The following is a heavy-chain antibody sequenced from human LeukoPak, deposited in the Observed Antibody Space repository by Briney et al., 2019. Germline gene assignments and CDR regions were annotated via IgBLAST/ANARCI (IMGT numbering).Heavy chain of an antibody. CDR3: ARGSNGAAARKIYFDY. J-gene: IGHJ4*02. CDR2: IYTSGST. D-gene: IGHD6-13*01. Sequence: SETLSLTCTVPGGSISSYYWSWIRQPAGKGLEWIGRIYTSGSTNYNPSLKSRVTMSVDTSKNQFSLKLSSVTAADTAVYYCARGSNGAAARKIYFDYWGQGTLVTVSS. CDR1: GGSISSYY. V-gene: IGHV4-4*07.